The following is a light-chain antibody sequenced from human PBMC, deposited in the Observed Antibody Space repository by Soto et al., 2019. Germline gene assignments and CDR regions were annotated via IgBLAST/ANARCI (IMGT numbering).Light chain of an antibody. V-gene: IGKV3-11*01. J-gene: IGKJ2*01. CDR2: DAS. CDR1: QSVHTY. CDR3: QQRSNWPPYT. Sequence: ETVLTQSPATLSLSPGERATLSCRASQSVHTYLAWYQQKAGQAPRLLIYDASNRATGIPARFSGSGSGTDFTHTISSLEPEDCAVYYCQQRSNWPPYTFGQGTKLEIK.